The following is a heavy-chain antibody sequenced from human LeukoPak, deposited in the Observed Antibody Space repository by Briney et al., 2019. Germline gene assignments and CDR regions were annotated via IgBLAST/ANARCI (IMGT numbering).Heavy chain of an antibody. Sequence: PSETLSLTCTVSGGSISSNNYYWVWIRQPPGKGLEWIGSIYYSGSTYCNPSLKSRVTVSVDTSKNQFSLKVRSVTAADTAVYYCARQPLYSRTWSFDYWGQGTLVTVSS. D-gene: IGHD6-13*01. J-gene: IGHJ4*02. CDR1: GGSISSNNYY. CDR3: ARQPLYSRTWSFDY. V-gene: IGHV4-39*01. CDR2: IYYSGST.